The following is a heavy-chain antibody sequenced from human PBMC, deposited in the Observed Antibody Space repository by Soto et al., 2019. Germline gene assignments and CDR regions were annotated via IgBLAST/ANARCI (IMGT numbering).Heavy chain of an antibody. CDR2: INSDGTTT. CDR1: GFTFSSYW. V-gene: IGHV3-74*01. Sequence: GGSLRLSCAASGFTFSSYWMHWVRQAPGKGLVWVSRINSDGTTTTYADSVKGRFTISRDNAKNTLYLQMNSLRAEDTAVYYCAREIKRITLVRGIIISGGMDVWGQGTTVTVSS. CDR3: AREIKRITLVRGIIISGGMDV. J-gene: IGHJ6*02. D-gene: IGHD3-10*01.